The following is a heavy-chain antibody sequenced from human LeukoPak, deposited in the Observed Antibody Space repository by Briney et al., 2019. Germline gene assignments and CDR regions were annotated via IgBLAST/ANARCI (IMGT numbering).Heavy chain of an antibody. J-gene: IGHJ1*01. CDR3: AKDTDYDSSGPLQH. D-gene: IGHD3-22*01. CDR1: GFTFSSYG. Sequence: GGSLRLSCAASGFTFSSYGMHWVRQAPGKGLEWVAVISYDGSNKYYADSVKGRFTISRDNAKNSLYLQMNSLRAEDTALYYCAKDTDYDSSGPLQHWGQGTLVTVSS. V-gene: IGHV3-30*18. CDR2: ISYDGSNK.